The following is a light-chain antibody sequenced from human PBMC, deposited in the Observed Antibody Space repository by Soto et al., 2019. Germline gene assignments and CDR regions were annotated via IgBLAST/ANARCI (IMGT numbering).Light chain of an antibody. J-gene: IGKJ2*01. CDR3: QQYGSSPMYT. Sequence: EFVLTQSPGTLSLSPGERAILSCRASQSVSGSYLAWYQQKPGQAPRLLIYGASSRATGVPDRFSGSGSGTDFTLTISRLEPEDFAVYYWQQYGSSPMYTFGQGTKLEI. CDR2: GAS. V-gene: IGKV3-20*01. CDR1: QSVSGSY.